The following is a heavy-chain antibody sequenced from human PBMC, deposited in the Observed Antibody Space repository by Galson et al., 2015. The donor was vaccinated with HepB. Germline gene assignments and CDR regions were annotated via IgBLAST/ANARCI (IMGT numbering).Heavy chain of an antibody. V-gene: IGHV3-49*03. D-gene: IGHD2-2*01. CDR1: GFTFGDYA. CDR2: IRSKAYGGTT. Sequence: SLRLSCAASGFTFGDYAMSWFRQAPGKGLERVGFIRSKAYGGTTEYAASVKGRFTISRDDSKSIAYLQMNSLKTEDTAVYYCTRDADIVVVPAADFDYWGQGTLVTVSS. CDR3: TRDADIVVVPAADFDY. J-gene: IGHJ4*02.